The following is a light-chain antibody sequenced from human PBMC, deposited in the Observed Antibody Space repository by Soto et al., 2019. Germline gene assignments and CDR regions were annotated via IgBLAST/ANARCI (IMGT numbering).Light chain of an antibody. V-gene: IGKV1-6*01. CDR3: LQDYNYPRT. CDR1: QGIRND. Sequence: AIEMTQSPSSLSASVGDRVTITCRASQGIRNDLDWYQQKPGKAPKLLIYAASILQSGVPSRFSGSGSGTDFTLTISSLQPEDFATYYCLQDYNYPRTFGQGTKVEIK. CDR2: AAS. J-gene: IGKJ1*01.